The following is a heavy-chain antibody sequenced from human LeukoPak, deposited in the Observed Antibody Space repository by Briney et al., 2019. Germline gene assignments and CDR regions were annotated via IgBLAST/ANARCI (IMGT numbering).Heavy chain of an antibody. J-gene: IGHJ4*02. V-gene: IGHV3-23*01. CDR2: ISISSSTT. D-gene: IGHD3-22*01. Sequence: GGSLRLSCAASGFTFGSYAMTWVRQAPGQGLEWVSAISISSSTTYYAYSVKGRFTISIDNSMNTLYLQMNSLRAEDTDVYYCTRQDDSSGYYDYWGQGTLVTVSS. CDR1: GFTFGSYA. CDR3: TRQDDSSGYYDY.